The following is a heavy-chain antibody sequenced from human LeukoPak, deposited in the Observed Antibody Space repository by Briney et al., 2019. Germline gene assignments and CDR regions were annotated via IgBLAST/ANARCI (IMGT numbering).Heavy chain of an antibody. J-gene: IGHJ4*02. D-gene: IGHD3-10*01. CDR3: ARRGYYGSGSYRYLDY. V-gene: IGHV5-51*01. Sequence: GESLKISCKASGYSFTSYWIAWVRQMPGKGLEWMGIIYPGDSDTRYSPSFQGQVSISADKSISTAYLQWSSLKASDTAIYYCARRGYYGSGSYRYLDYWGQGTLVTVSS. CDR1: GYSFTSYW. CDR2: IYPGDSDT.